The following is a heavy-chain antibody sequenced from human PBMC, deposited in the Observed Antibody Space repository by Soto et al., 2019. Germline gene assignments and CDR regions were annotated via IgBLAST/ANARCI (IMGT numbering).Heavy chain of an antibody. V-gene: IGHV4-34*01. J-gene: IGHJ1*01. CDR1: GGSFSGYY. Sequence: SEALSLTCAVYGGSFSGYYWSWIRQPPGKGLEWIGEINHSGSTNYNPSLKSRVTISVDTSKNQFSLKLSSVTAADTAVYYCASWPTRSSKTGAQSNYYYGSGSRAEYFQHWGQGTLVT. CDR2: INHSGST. CDR3: ASWPTRSSKTGAQSNYYYGSGSRAEYFQH. D-gene: IGHD3-10*01.